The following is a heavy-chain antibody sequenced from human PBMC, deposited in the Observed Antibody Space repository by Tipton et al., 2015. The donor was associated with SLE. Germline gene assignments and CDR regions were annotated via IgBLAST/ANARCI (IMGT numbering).Heavy chain of an antibody. V-gene: IGHV3-33*01. CDR3: ARRNSESGAFDM. Sequence: RSLRLFCAASGFTFSSYAMHWVRQAPGKGLAWVALIWRDGSKEHYAASVKGRFTISRDNSKNTLYLQMNSLRAEDTAVYYCARRNSESGAFDMWGQGTLVTVSS. J-gene: IGHJ3*02. D-gene: IGHD3-10*01. CDR2: IWRDGSKE. CDR1: GFTFSSYA.